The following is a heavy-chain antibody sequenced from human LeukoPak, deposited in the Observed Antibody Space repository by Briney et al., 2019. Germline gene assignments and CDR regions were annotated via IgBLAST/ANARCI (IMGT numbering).Heavy chain of an antibody. J-gene: IGHJ6*03. CDR2: TIPIYGTA. Sequence: SVKVSCKASGDTFSSYAVNWVRQAPGQGLEWMGRTIPIYGTANYAQKFQGSVTMTTDESMTTVYMELSSLKYEDTAVYYCAKDSSGSYTYLDVWGKGTTVTVSS. D-gene: IGHD6-25*01. CDR3: AKDSSGSYTYLDV. V-gene: IGHV1-69*05. CDR1: GDTFSSYA.